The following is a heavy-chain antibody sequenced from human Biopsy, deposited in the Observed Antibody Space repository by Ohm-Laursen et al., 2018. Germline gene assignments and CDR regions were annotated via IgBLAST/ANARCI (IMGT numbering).Heavy chain of an antibody. CDR2: NNTENGNT. CDR1: GYTFTSYG. V-gene: IGHV1-18*01. D-gene: IGHD1-1*01. Sequence: ASVKVSCKSSGYTFTSYGISWVRQAPGQGLEWKGWNNTENGNTIYAQNLQGRVTMTADTSTSKAYMEVTSLRSDDTAVYYCARAKLEPVYYYYGMDVWGQGTTVTVSS. CDR3: ARAKLEPVYYYYGMDV. J-gene: IGHJ6*02.